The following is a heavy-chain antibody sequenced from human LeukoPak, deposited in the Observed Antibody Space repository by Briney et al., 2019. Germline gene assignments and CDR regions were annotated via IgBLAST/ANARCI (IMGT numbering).Heavy chain of an antibody. CDR1: GFTFTTYA. V-gene: IGHV3-23*01. CDR2: ISGSGDST. CDR3: AKEIYCIGDCLTDDP. Sequence: GGSLRLSCAASGFTFTTYAMSWVRQAPGKRLEWVSTISGSGDSTYYADSVKGRFTISRDNSKNTLYLQMNSLRAEDTAVYYCAKEIYCIGDCLTDDPWGQGTLVTVSS. D-gene: IGHD2-21*02. J-gene: IGHJ5*02.